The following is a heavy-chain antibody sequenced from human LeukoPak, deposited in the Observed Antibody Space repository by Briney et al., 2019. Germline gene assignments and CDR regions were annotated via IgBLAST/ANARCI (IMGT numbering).Heavy chain of an antibody. J-gene: IGHJ4*02. V-gene: IGHV1-46*01. D-gene: IGHD3-22*01. CDR3: ARDLASSGYYWD. CDR2: INPSGGST. CDR1: GYTFTNFY. Sequence: ASVKVSCKASGYTFTNFYMHWVRQAPGQGLGWMGIINPSGGSTSYAQKFQGRVTMARDTSTSTVYMELSSLRSEDTAVYYCARDLASSGYYWDWGQGTLVTVSS.